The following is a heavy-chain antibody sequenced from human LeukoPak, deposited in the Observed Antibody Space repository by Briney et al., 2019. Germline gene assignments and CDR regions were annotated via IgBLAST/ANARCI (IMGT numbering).Heavy chain of an antibody. CDR1: GFTFSSCA. V-gene: IGHV3-23*01. CDR2: ISGSGGST. Sequence: GGSLRLSCAASGFTFSSCAMSWVRQAPGKGLEWVSAISGSGGSTYYADSVKGRFTISRDNSKNTLYLQMNSLRAEDTAVYYCAKSTRTGYYYDSSGYYPFDYWGQGTLVTVSS. D-gene: IGHD3-22*01. J-gene: IGHJ4*02. CDR3: AKSTRTGYYYDSSGYYPFDY.